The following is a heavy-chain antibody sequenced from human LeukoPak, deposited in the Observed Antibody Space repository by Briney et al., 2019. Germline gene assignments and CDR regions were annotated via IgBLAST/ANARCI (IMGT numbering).Heavy chain of an antibody. D-gene: IGHD2/OR15-2a*01. CDR3: AKYFSYYYYMDV. CDR2: LSGGGDST. J-gene: IGHJ6*03. V-gene: IGHV3-23*01. CDR1: GFNISTYD. Sequence: GGSLRLSCAASGFNISTYDMNWVRQAPGKDLKRVSALSGGGDSTYYTDSVKGRFTISRDNSKNTLYLQMNSLRAEDTAIYYCAKYFSYYYYMDVWGKGTTVTVAS.